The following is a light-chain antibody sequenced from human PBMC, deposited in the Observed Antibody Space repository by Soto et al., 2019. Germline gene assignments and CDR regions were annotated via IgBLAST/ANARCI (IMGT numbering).Light chain of an antibody. CDR3: AAWDDTFRGNVV. Sequence: QAVVTQPPSVSGTPGQRVIISCSGRSSNIGSNAVYWYRQTPGAAPTLLIYRNTQRPSGVPDRFSGSKSGTSASLAISGLRSEDEASFYCAAWDDTFRGNVVFGGGTQLTVL. CDR1: SSNIGSNA. J-gene: IGLJ2*01. CDR2: RNT. V-gene: IGLV1-47*01.